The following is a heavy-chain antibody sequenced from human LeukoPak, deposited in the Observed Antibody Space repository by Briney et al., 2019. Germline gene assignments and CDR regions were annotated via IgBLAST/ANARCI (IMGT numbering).Heavy chain of an antibody. J-gene: IGHJ5*02. Sequence: GESLKISCKGSGYSFNNYWIGWVRQMPGKGLEWMWIIYPGDSDTRYSPSFQGLVTISADKSISTAYVQWSSLKASDTAMYYCARLYDILTSNSFDPWGQGTLVTVSS. CDR1: GYSFNNYW. V-gene: IGHV5-51*01. D-gene: IGHD3-9*01. CDR2: IYPGDSDT. CDR3: ARLYDILTSNSFDP.